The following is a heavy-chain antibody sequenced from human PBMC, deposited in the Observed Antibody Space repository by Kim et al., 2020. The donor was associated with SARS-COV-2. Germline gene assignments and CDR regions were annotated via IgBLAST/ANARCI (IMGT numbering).Heavy chain of an antibody. Sequence: ACSLKGRFTHSRDNSKNLLYLQMNGLRAEDSAVYYCAREWDILTGGGMDVWGQATTVTVSS. CDR3: AREWDILTGGGMDV. V-gene: IGHV3-33*01. J-gene: IGHJ6*02. D-gene: IGHD3-9*01.